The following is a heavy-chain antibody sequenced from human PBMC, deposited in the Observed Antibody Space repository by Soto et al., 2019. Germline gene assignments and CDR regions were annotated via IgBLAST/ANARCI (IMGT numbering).Heavy chain of an antibody. D-gene: IGHD1-26*01. V-gene: IGHV3-9*01. Sequence: EVQLVESGGGLVQPGRSLRLSCVASGFTFDDYAMHWVRQAPGKGLEWVSGITWSGGTRDYADSVKGRFTISRDNAKNSVYWGMDSWRVEAGALYFFIGGREAGVQLWGRGTLVTVSS. J-gene: IGHJ1*01. CDR2: ITWSGGTR. CDR3: IGGREAGVQL. CDR1: GFTFDDYA.